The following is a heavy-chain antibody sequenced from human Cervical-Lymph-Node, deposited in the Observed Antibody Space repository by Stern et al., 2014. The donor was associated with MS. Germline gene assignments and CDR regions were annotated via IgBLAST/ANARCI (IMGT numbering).Heavy chain of an antibody. CDR1: GFTFSDYY. J-gene: IGHJ4*02. D-gene: IGHD6-19*01. Sequence: QDQLVQSGGGLVKPGGSLRLSCAASGFTFSDYYMSWIRQAPGKGLEWVSYISSSGSTIYYADYVKGRFTIPRDNAKNSLYLQMNSLRAEDTAVYYCARDSPSWGWCFDYWGQGTLVTVSS. CDR2: ISSSGSTI. CDR3: ARDSPSWGWCFDY. V-gene: IGHV3-11*01.